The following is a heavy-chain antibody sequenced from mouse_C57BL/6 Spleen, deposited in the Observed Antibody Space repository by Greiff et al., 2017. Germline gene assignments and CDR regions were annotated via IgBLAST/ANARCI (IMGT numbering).Heavy chain of an antibody. D-gene: IGHD2-1*01. V-gene: IGHV3-6*01. CDR3: ARDNYGNYWYFDV. CDR1: GYSITSGYY. CDR2: ISYDGSN. J-gene: IGHJ1*03. Sequence: EVQLVESGPGLVKPSQSLSLTCSVTGYSITSGYYWNWIRQFPGNKLEWMGYISYDGSNNYNPSLKNRISITRDTSKNQFFLKLNSVTTEDTATYYCARDNYGNYWYFDVWGTGTTVTVSS.